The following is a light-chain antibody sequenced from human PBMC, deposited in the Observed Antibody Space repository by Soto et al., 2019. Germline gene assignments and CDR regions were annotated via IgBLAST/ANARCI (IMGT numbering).Light chain of an antibody. V-gene: IGLV2-11*01. CDR1: SSDVGGYNY. CDR3: FSYAGSYTSRV. CDR2: DVS. J-gene: IGLJ3*02. Sequence: QSALPQPRSVSGSPGQSVTISCTGTSSDVGGYNYVSWYQQHPGKAPKLMIYDVSKRPSGVPDRFSGSKSGNTASLTISGLQAEDEADYYCFSYAGSYTSRVFGGGTKLTVL.